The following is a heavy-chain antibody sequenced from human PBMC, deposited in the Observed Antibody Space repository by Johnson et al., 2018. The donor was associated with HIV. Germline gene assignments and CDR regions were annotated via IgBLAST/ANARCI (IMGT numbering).Heavy chain of an antibody. CDR2: IFTVGDV. Sequence: EVQLVESGGGLAQPGGSLRLSCAASGITVSSNYMSWVRQAPGKGLEWVSVIFTVGDVYYADSVKGRFTISRDNSKNTLYLHLNSLRAVDTAVYYCARVRIGRENAFDIWGQGTMVTVSS. CDR3: ARVRIGRENAFDI. D-gene: IGHD1-26*01. CDR1: GITVSSNY. V-gene: IGHV3-66*02. J-gene: IGHJ3*02.